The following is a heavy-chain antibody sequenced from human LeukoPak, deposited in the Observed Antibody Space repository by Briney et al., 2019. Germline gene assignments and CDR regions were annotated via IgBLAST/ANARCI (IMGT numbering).Heavy chain of an antibody. V-gene: IGHV3-23*01. CDR3: AKDFIAATPTVLFDY. CDR1: GFTFSSNA. CDR2: ISVSGGST. J-gene: IGHJ4*02. Sequence: AESLRLSCAASGFTFSSNAMSWVRHPPGNGLEWVSAISVSGGSTYYADSVRGRFTISRDKSKNTLYLQMNSLRAEDTAVYYCAKDFIAATPTVLFDYWGQGTLVTVSS. D-gene: IGHD2-15*01.